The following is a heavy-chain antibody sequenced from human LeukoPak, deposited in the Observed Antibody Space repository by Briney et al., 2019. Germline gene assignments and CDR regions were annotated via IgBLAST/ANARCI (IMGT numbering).Heavy chain of an antibody. CDR1: GGSFSGYY. J-gene: IGHJ4*02. CDR3: ASVTYYYDSSGYDTFDY. V-gene: IGHV4-34*01. D-gene: IGHD3-22*01. Sequence: SETLSLTCAVYGGSFSGYYWSWIRQPPGKGLEWIGEINHIGSTNYNPSLKSRVTISVDTSKNQFSLKLSSVTAADTAVYYCASVTYYYDSSGYDTFDYWGQGTLVTVSS. CDR2: INHIGST.